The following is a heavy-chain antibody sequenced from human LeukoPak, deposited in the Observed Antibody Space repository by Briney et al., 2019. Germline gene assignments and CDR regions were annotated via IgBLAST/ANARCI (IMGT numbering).Heavy chain of an antibody. D-gene: IGHD2-2*01. Sequence: GGTVRLSCAASGFTFSNYGMSWVRPPAGKGLEWASSISGSGGTTYYADSVRGRFTISRDNSKNTLYLQMNSLRAEDTAVYYCAKLVVPAALRGGAFDIWGQGTMVTVSS. CDR1: GFTFSNYG. V-gene: IGHV3-23*01. CDR3: AKLVVPAALRGGAFDI. CDR2: ISGSGGTT. J-gene: IGHJ3*02.